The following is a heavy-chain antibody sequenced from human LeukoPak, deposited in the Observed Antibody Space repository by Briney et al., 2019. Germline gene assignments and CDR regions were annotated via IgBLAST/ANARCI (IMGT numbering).Heavy chain of an antibody. CDR2: ISSNSSYI. D-gene: IGHD2-21*02. CDR3: ARAPPYCGGDCRSYYYYGMDV. J-gene: IGHJ6*02. V-gene: IGHV3-21*01. CDR1: GFTFSTYS. Sequence: GGSLRLSCAVSGFTFSTYSMNWVRQAPGKGLEWVSSISSNSSYIHYADSVKGRFTISRDNAKNSLYLQMNSLRADDTAVYYCARAPPYCGGDCRSYYYYGMDVWGQGTTVTVSS.